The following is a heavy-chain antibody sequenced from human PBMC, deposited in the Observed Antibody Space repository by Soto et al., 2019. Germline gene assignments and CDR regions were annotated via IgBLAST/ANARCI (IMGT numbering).Heavy chain of an antibody. J-gene: IGHJ4*02. CDR3: ARDRSGYSDF. CDR1: GYTFTTIR. Sequence: QVQLVQSAPEVGKPGASVKVSCKASGYTFTTIRLSWVRQAPGQGLEWMGWIRTHNGDTQYEQKFQGRVTMTADTTTTTAYLEVRSLNPADTALCSCARDRSGYSDFWGQGTLVTVSA. CDR2: IRTHNGDT. D-gene: IGHD6-19*01. V-gene: IGHV1-18*01.